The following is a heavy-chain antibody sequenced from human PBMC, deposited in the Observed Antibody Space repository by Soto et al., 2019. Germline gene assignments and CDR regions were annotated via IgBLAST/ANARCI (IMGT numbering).Heavy chain of an antibody. V-gene: IGHV1-69*01. J-gene: IGHJ6*02. CDR3: ARPDEGGYSSNHHYYYALDV. CDR2: IIPIFDIT. CDR1: GGTFRSYS. D-gene: IGHD3-22*01. Sequence: QVQLVQSGAEVKKPGSSVKVSCKASGGTFRSYSISWVRQAPGQGLEWMGGIIPIFDITNYAQKFQGRVTITAEESTSTAYMELSSLGSDDTAVYYCARPDEGGYSSNHHYYYALDVGGQGTTVTV.